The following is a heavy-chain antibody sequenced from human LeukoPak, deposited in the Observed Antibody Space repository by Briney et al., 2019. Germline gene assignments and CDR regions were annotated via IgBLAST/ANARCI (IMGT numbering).Heavy chain of an antibody. CDR3: ARSDGWYWPSDAFDI. V-gene: IGHV3-21*01. CDR1: GFTFSSYS. D-gene: IGHD6-19*01. J-gene: IGHJ3*02. CDR2: ISSSSSYI. Sequence: GGSLRLSCAASGFTFSSYSMNWVRQAPGKGLEWVSSISSSSSYIYYADSVKGRFTISRGNAKNSLYLQMNSLRAEDTAVYYCARSDGWYWPSDAFDIWGQGTMVTVSS.